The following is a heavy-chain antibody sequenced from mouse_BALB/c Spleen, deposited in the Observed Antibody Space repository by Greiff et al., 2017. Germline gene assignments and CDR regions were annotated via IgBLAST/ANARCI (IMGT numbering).Heavy chain of an antibody. Sequence: QVTLKVCGPGILQPSQTLSLTCSFSGFSLSTSGMGVGWIRQPSGKGLEWLAHIWWDDDKRYNPALKSRLTISKDTSSNQVFLKIASVDTADTATYYCARIKLDDYYAMDYWGQGTSVTVSS. D-gene: IGHD2-12*01. CDR2: IWWDDDK. V-gene: IGHV8-8*01. J-gene: IGHJ4*01. CDR1: GFSLSTSGMG. CDR3: ARIKLDDYYAMDY.